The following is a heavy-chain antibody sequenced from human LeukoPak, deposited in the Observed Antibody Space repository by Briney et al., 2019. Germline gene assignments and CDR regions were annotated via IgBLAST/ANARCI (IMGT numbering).Heavy chain of an antibody. CDR3: ARTKGDGRYKWNYFDY. CDR2: ISGSSTNI. CDR1: GFTFSSYS. J-gene: IGHJ4*02. D-gene: IGHD1-20*01. Sequence: GGSLRLSCAASGFTFSSYSMNWVRQAPGKGLEWVSSISGSSTNIYYADSVKGRFTISRDNAKNSLYLQVNSLRAEDTAVYYCARTKGDGRYKWNYFDYWGQGTLVTVSS. V-gene: IGHV3-21*01.